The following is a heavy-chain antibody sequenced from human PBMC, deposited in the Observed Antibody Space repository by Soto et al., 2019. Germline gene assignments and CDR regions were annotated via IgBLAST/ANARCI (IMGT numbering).Heavy chain of an antibody. J-gene: IGHJ4*02. Sequence: GGSLRLSCAASGFTFSSYAMGWVRQAPGKGLEWVSAITGSGGTTNYADSVKGRFTISRDNSKNTLYLQMNILRAEDTAVYYCAESGDYRSFDYWGQGTLVTVSS. D-gene: IGHD1-26*01. CDR2: ITGSGGTT. V-gene: IGHV3-23*01. CDR3: AESGDYRSFDY. CDR1: GFTFSSYA.